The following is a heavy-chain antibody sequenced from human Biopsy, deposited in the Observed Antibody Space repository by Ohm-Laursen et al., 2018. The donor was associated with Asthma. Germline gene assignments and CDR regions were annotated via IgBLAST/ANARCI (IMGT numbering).Heavy chain of an antibody. CDR2: IDQSGYT. Sequence: SDTLSLTCTVYGGYLTGHYWNWIRQPPGKGLEWIGEIDQSGYTNYNPSLKSRVTISADTSKKQFHLNLSSVTAADTAVYFCARAAITGIRGWFDPWGQGTQVTVSS. D-gene: IGHD1-20*01. V-gene: IGHV4-34*01. J-gene: IGHJ5*02. CDR3: ARAAITGIRGWFDP. CDR1: GGYLTGHY.